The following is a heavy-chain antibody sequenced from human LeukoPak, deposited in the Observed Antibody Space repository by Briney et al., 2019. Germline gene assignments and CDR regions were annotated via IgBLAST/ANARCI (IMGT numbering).Heavy chain of an antibody. CDR3: ARNAGPYCGGDCYSGDAFDI. J-gene: IGHJ3*02. V-gene: IGHV1-46*01. CDR1: GYTFTSYY. CDR2: INPSGGST. D-gene: IGHD2-21*02. Sequence: ASVKVSCKASGYTFTSYYMHWVRQAPGQGLEWMGIINPSGGSTSYAQKFQGRVTMTRDMSTSTVYMELSSLRSEDTAVYYCARNAGPYCGGDCYSGDAFDIWGQGTTVTVSS.